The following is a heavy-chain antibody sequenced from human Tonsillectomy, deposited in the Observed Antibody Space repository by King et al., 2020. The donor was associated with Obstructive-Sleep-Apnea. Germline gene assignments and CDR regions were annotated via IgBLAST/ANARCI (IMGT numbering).Heavy chain of an antibody. CDR1: GGSISSGAYY. Sequence: VQLQESGPGLVEPSQTLSLTCTVSGGSISSGAYYWSWIRQHPGKGLEWIGYIYFSGSTYYNPSLKSRVTISVDTSKNQFSLKLGSVTAADTAVYYCAREIEDYYDSSGYYYYFDYWGQGTLVTVSS. V-gene: IGHV4-31*03. CDR2: IYFSGST. J-gene: IGHJ4*02. D-gene: IGHD3-22*01. CDR3: AREIEDYYDSSGYYYYFDY.